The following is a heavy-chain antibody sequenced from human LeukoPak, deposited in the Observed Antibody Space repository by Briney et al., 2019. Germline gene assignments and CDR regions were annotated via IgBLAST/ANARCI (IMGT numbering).Heavy chain of an antibody. J-gene: IGHJ4*02. CDR2: ISYDGSNK. Sequence: GGSLRLSCAASRFTFSSYGMHWVRQAPGKGLEWVAVISYDGSNKCYADSVKGRFTISRDNSKNTLYLQMNSLRAEDTAVYYCAKDVLAAAGTVPIDYWGQGTLVTVSS. CDR3: AKDVLAAAGTVPIDY. CDR1: RFTFSSYG. V-gene: IGHV3-30*18. D-gene: IGHD6-13*01.